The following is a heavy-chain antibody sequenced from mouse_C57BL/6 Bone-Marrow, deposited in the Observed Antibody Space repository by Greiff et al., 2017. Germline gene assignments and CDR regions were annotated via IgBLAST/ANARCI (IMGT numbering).Heavy chain of an antibody. V-gene: IGHV14-2*01. CDR1: GFNITDYY. D-gene: IGHD1-1*01. J-gene: IGHJ4*01. CDR2: IDPEDGET. CDR3: AGGFITTVSYYAMDY. Sequence: EVQLQESGAELVKPGASVKLSCTASGFNITDYYMHWVKQRPEQGLEWIGRIDPEDGETKYAPKFKGKATLTADTSSTTAYLQLSSLTSEGTAVYYCAGGFITTVSYYAMDYWGQGTSVTVSS.